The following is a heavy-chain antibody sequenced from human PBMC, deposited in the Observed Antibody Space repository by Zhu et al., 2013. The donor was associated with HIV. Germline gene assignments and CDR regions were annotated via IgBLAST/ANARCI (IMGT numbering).Heavy chain of an antibody. CDR3: ARGEQTTVTYIDWFDP. CDR1: GYTFTGYY. J-gene: IGHJ5*02. D-gene: IGHD4-4*01. Sequence: QVQLVQSGAEVKKPGASVKVSCKASGYTFTGYYVHWVRQAPGQGLEWMGWINPNSGGTNYAQKFQGRVTMTRDTSIRTAYMELSRLTSDDTAVYYXARGEQTTVTYIDWFDPGPGTLVTVSS. CDR2: INPNSGGT. V-gene: IGHV1-2*02.